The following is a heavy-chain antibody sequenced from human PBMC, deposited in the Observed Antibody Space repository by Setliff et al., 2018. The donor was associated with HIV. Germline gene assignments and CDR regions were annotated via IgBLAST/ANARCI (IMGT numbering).Heavy chain of an antibody. D-gene: IGHD3-10*01. CDR2: MNPNSGVT. Sequence: ASVKVSCKASGYSFTTYGVYWVRQATGQGLEWMGWMNPNSGVTGYALKFHDRVTMTRDTSISTAYLELRTLTSEDTAVYYCASGKGVGGVVITDGLDVWGKGTTVTVSS. CDR1: GYSFTTYG. V-gene: IGHV1-8*02. J-gene: IGHJ6*04. CDR3: ASGKGVGGVVITDGLDV.